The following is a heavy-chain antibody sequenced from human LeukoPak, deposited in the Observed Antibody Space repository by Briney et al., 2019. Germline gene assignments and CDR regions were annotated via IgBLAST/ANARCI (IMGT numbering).Heavy chain of an antibody. J-gene: IGHJ4*02. V-gene: IGHV4-31*03. D-gene: IGHD3-22*01. Sequence: SETLSLTCTVSGGSISGGGYYWSWIRQHPGRGREWIGYIYYSGSTYYNPSLKSRVTISVDTSKNQFSLKLSSVTAADRAGYYCARGPDSSALDYWGQGTLVTVSS. CDR3: ARGPDSSALDY. CDR2: IYYSGST. CDR1: GGSISGGGYY.